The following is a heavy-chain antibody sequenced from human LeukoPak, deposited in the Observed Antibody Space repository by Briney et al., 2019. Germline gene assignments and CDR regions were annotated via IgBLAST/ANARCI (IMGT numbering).Heavy chain of an antibody. V-gene: IGHV4-31*03. CDR1: GGSISSGGYY. J-gene: IGHJ5*02. Sequence: PSQTLSLTCTVSGGSISSGGYYWSWIRQHPGKGLEWIGYIYYSGSTYYNPSLKSRVTISVDTSKNQSSLKLSSVTATDTAVYYCAREGVRRAVRGVTYWFDPWGQGTLVTVSS. CDR3: AREGVRRAVRGVTYWFDP. CDR2: IYYSGST. D-gene: IGHD3-10*01.